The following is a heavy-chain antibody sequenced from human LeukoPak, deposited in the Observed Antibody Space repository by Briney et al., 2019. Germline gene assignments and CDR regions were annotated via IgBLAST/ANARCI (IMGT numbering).Heavy chain of an antibody. J-gene: IGHJ5*02. CDR1: GGSISSSSYY. Sequence: SETLSLTCTVSGGSISSSSYYWSWIRQPPGKGLEWIGEINHSGSTNYNPSLKSRVTISVDTSKNQFSLKLSSVTAADTAVYYCARALKQWLPTPWFDPWGQGTLVAVSS. D-gene: IGHD6-19*01. CDR3: ARALKQWLPTPWFDP. CDR2: INHSGST. V-gene: IGHV4-39*07.